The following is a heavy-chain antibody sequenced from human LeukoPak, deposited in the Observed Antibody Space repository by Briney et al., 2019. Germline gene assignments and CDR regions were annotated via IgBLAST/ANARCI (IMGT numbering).Heavy chain of an antibody. Sequence: GGSLRLSCAASRFTFSYFAMHWVRQAPGKGLEWVEVLSDDGSDKFYADSVKGRFTISRDNSKNTLYLQMNSLRAEDTAFYYCAKDPHSSSWYYFDSWGQGTLVTVSS. CDR1: RFTFSYFA. CDR2: LSDDGSDK. J-gene: IGHJ4*02. CDR3: AKDPHSSSWYYFDS. V-gene: IGHV3-30*18. D-gene: IGHD6-13*01.